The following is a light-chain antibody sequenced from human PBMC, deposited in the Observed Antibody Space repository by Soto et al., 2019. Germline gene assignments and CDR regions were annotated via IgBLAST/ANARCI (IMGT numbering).Light chain of an antibody. J-gene: IGKJ4*01. CDR1: QSIGPW. Sequence: DIQMTQSPSTLSASVGNRVTITCRASQSIGPWLAWYQQKPGKAPKVLIYKSSSLESGVPSRFSGSGSGTEFTLPISSLQPDDSATYYCQHYDRYPLGFGGGTKVEIK. V-gene: IGKV1-5*03. CDR3: QHYDRYPLG. CDR2: KSS.